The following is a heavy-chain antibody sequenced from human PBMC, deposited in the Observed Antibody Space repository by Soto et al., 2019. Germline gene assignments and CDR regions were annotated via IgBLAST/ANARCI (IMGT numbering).Heavy chain of an antibody. CDR1: GYTFTSYG. CDR2: ISAYNGKT. CDR3: AREMVRGVGSDY. D-gene: IGHD3-10*01. J-gene: IGHJ4*02. Sequence: ASVKVSCKASGYTFTSYGINWVRQAPGQGLEWMGWISAYNGKTNYAQKVQGRVTMTTGTSTSTAYMELRSLTSDDTAVYYCAREMVRGVGSDYWGQGTLVTVSS. V-gene: IGHV1-18*01.